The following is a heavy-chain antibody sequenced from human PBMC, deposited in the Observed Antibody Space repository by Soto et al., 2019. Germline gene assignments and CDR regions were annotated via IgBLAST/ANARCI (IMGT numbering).Heavy chain of an antibody. CDR3: ARNTAAGTLSYYYYGMDV. J-gene: IGHJ6*02. CDR1: GGSFSDYY. CDR2: INHSGST. Sequence: SETLSLTCAVYGGSFSDYYWSWIRQSPGKGLEWIGEINHSGSTNYNPSLKSRVTISVDTSKNQFSLKLSSVTAADTAVYYCARNTAAGTLSYYYYGMDVWGQGTTVTVSS. D-gene: IGHD6-13*01. V-gene: IGHV4-34*01.